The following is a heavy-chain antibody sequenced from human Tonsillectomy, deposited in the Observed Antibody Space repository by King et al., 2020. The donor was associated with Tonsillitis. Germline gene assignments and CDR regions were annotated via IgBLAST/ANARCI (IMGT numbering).Heavy chain of an antibody. CDR2: IFSNDEK. D-gene: IGHD3-22*01. Sequence: VTLKESGPVLVKATETLTLTCTVSGFSLSNARMGVSWIRQPPGKALEWLAHIFSNDEKSYSTSLKSRLTISKDTSKSQVVLTMTNMDPVDTATYYCARILRDSSGYYQGYFDYWGQGTLVTVSS. CDR3: ARILRDSSGYYQGYFDY. V-gene: IGHV2-26*01. J-gene: IGHJ4*02. CDR1: GFSLSNARMG.